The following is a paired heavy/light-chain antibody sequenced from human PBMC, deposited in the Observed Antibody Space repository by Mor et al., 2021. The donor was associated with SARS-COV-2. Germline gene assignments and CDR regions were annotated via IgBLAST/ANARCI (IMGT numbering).Heavy chain of an antibody. J-gene: IGHJ5*02. CDR1: GFTFNNNW. CDR3: TLRPSAEFGTDT. CDR2: IFPADSSV. Sequence: EVQLVQSRAEVRKTGDSLKIACQTSGFTFNNNWIAWVRQTPGKGLEWVAFIFPADSSVRYGPSFQGHVTVSVDLSVSTAYLQWTSLRASDSAIYYCTLRPSAEFGTDTWGQGTLVAVSS. D-gene: IGHD2-2*01. V-gene: IGHV5-51*01.
Light chain of an antibody. Sequence: DIQMTQSPSSLSASVGDRVTISCRASQDIGTYLAWLQQKPGQPPKVLIHRASTLQSGVPSRFSGSGSGPDFTLTIHSLRPEDVATYFCQKYDRAPWAFGPGTKV. CDR2: RAS. J-gene: IGKJ1*01. CDR1: QDIGTY. V-gene: IGKV1-27*01. CDR3: QKYDRAPWA.